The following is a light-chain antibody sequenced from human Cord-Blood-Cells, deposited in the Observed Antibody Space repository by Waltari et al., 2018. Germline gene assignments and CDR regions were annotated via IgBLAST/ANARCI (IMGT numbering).Light chain of an antibody. V-gene: IGLV2-11*01. J-gene: IGLJ3*02. CDR2: DVS. CDR3: CSYAGSYTWV. CDR1: GSEVAGVHY. Sequence: QSALTQPRPVSGSPGQSVPISCHGTGSEVAGVHYVSWYQQHPGKAPKLTIYDVSQRPSGVPHLFSGSKSGTAASLTISGLQAEDEADYYCCSYAGSYTWVFGGGTKLTVL.